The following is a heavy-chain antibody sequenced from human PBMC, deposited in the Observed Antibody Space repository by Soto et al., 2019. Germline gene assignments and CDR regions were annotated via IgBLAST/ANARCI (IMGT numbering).Heavy chain of an antibody. CDR2: ISGSGGST. J-gene: IGHJ6*02. D-gene: IGHD3-10*01. V-gene: IGHV3-23*01. Sequence: GGSLRLSCAASGFTFSSYAMSWVRQAPGKGLEWVSAISGSGGSTYYADSVKGRFTISRDNSKNTLYLQMNSLRAEDTAVYYCAKDPVVSLLWFGELLSPDPNYYYYYGMDVWGQGTTVTVSS. CDR1: GFTFSSYA. CDR3: AKDPVVSLLWFGELLSPDPNYYYYYGMDV.